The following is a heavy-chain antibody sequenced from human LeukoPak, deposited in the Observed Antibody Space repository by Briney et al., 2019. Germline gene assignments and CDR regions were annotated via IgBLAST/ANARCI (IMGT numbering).Heavy chain of an antibody. J-gene: IGHJ6*02. V-gene: IGHV1-69*04. CDR1: GGTFSSYA. CDR2: IIPILGIA. CDR3: ARATLERQRKPDRPYYYYGMDV. Sequence: ASVKVSCKASGGTFSSYAISWVRQAPGQGLGWMGRIIPILGIASYAQKFQGRVTITADKSTSTAYMELSSLRSEDTAVYYCARATLERQRKPDRPYYYYGMDVWGQGTTVTVSS. D-gene: IGHD1-1*01.